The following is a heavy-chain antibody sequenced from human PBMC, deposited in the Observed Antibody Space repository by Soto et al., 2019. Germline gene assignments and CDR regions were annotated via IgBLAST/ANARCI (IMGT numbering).Heavy chain of an antibody. CDR2: IYYNGNT. V-gene: IGHV4-4*02. CDR3: ARTYSGYDRSFDY. Sequence: KSSETLSLTCVVSGGPISSSNWWSWVRQSPGKGLEWIGEIYYNGNTVYNEFLKSRVTISIDPSKNHFSLKLSSVTAADTAVYYCARTYSGYDRSFDYWGQGTLVTVSS. D-gene: IGHD5-12*01. J-gene: IGHJ4*02. CDR1: GGPISSSNW.